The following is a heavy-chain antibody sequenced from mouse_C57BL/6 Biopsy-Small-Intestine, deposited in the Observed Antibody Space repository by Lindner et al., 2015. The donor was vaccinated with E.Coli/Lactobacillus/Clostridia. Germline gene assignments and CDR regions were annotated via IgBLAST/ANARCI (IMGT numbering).Heavy chain of an antibody. CDR1: GYTFNTYG. V-gene: IGHV1-20*01. Sequence: SVKVSCKASGYTFNTYGIIWVRQAPGQGLEWVGWISAYNGDTNYAQKFQGRVTMTTDTSTSTVYMELRSLTSDDTAVYYCVRDSKEQLVDYWGQGTPVTVSS. CDR3: VRDSKEQLVDY. J-gene: IGHJ4*01. CDR2: ISAYNGDT. D-gene: IGHD2-2*01.